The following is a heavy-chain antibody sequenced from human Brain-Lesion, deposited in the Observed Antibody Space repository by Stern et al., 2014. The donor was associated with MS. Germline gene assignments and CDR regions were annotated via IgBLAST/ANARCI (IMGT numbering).Heavy chain of an antibody. Sequence: EVQLVEPGGGLVQPGGSLRLSCAAYGFTFSNYWMHWGRQAPGKGLVWVSRVNNDGRRTSYADSVKGRFTMSRDNAKNTLYLQMNSLRVEDTAIYYCARGERWFDSWGQGTLVTVSS. J-gene: IGHJ5*01. CDR3: ARGERWFDS. D-gene: IGHD3-10*01. CDR1: GFTFSNYW. V-gene: IGHV3-74*02. CDR2: VNNDGRRT.